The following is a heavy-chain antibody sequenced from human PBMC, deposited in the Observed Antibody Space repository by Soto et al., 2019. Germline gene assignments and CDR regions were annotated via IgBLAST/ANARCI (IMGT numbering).Heavy chain of an antibody. CDR3: VRDTMRATAAASLDY. V-gene: IGHV3-48*03. J-gene: IGHJ4*02. Sequence: EVQLVESGGGLVQPGGSLRLSCAASGFTFSTYEFNWVRQAPGRGLEWISYISVSGNIIRYADSVKGRFTISRDNAENSLHLHMSSLRFDDTAVYFCVRDTMRATAAASLDYWGQGTQVIVSS. CDR1: GFTFSTYE. CDR2: ISVSGNII. D-gene: IGHD6-13*01.